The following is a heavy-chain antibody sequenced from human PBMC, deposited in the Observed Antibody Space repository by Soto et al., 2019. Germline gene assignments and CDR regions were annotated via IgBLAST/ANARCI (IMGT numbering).Heavy chain of an antibody. CDR1: GGSISSYY. V-gene: IGHV4-59*01. CDR3: ARDGGGPIAAAGTGLDP. Sequence: LSLTCTVSGGSISSYYWSWIRQPPGKGLEWIGYIYYSGSTNYNPSLKSRVTISVDTSKNQFSLKLSSVTAADTAVYYCARDGGGPIAAAGTGLDPWGQGTLVTVSS. CDR2: IYYSGST. J-gene: IGHJ5*02. D-gene: IGHD6-13*01.